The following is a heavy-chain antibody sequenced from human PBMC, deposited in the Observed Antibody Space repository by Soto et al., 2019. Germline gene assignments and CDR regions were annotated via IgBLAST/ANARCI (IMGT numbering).Heavy chain of an antibody. J-gene: IGHJ5*02. CDR3: ARWVLRCSGGSCYAYNWFDP. CDR1: GGTFSSYA. Sequence: SVKVSCTASGGTFSSYAISCVRQAPGQGLEWMGGIIPIFGTANYAQKFQGRVTITADESTSTVYMELSSLRSEDTAVYYCARWVLRCSGGSCYAYNWFDPWGQGTLVTVSS. V-gene: IGHV1-69*13. D-gene: IGHD2-15*01. CDR2: IIPIFGTA.